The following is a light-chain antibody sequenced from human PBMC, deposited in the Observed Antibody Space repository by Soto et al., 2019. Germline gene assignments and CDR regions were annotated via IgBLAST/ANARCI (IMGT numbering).Light chain of an antibody. CDR1: ALPKQY. CDR2: KDT. J-gene: IGLJ2*01. Sequence: SYELTQPPSMSLSPGQTARITCSGDALPKQYAYWYQKKPGQAPVLVIYKDTERPSGIPERFSGSSSATAVTLTINGIQAEDEADYYCQSAHSSGTYVVFGGGTKLTVL. CDR3: QSAHSSGTYVV. V-gene: IGLV3-25*03.